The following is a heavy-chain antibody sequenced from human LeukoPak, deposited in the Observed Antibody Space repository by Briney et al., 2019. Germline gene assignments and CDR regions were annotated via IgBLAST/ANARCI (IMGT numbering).Heavy chain of an antibody. Sequence: ASETLSLTCTVSGGSISSYYWSWIQQPPGKGLEWIGYIYYSGSTNYNPSLKSRVTISVDTSKNQFSLKLSSVTVADTAVYYCASSGYAFYYMDVWGKGTTVTISS. CDR2: IYYSGST. V-gene: IGHV4-59*01. J-gene: IGHJ6*03. CDR3: ASSGYAFYYMDV. CDR1: GGSISSYY. D-gene: IGHD5-12*01.